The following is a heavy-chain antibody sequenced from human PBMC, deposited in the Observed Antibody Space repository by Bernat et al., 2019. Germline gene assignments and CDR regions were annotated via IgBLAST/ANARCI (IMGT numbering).Heavy chain of an antibody. CDR2: INQDGSAT. Sequence: EVQLVDSGGGLVQPGGSLRLSCAASGFTFSSDYITWVRQAPGKDLEWVANINQDGSATYYADSVKGRFIISRDNARTSVYLQMGSLRTEDTAIYYCAKGFGPENWGHGTLVTVSS. CDR3: AKGFGPEN. CDR1: GFTFSSDY. D-gene: IGHD3-16*01. J-gene: IGHJ4*01. V-gene: IGHV3-7*03.